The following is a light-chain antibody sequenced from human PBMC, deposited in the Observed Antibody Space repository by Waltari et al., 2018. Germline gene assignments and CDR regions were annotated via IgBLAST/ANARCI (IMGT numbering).Light chain of an antibody. CDR1: SLRTYF. CDR2: GRN. V-gene: IGLV3-19*01. Sequence: SSELTQDPAVSVALGQTVRITCKGDSLRTYFGSWYQQKPGQAPILIVYGRNNRPSVIPDRFSGSSSGNTASLTIAGAQAEDEAVYYYNSRDNSINHRVFGGGTKLTVL. J-gene: IGLJ2*01. CDR3: NSRDNSINHRV.